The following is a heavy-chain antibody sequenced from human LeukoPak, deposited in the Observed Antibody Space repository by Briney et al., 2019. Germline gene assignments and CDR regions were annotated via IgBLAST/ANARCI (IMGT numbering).Heavy chain of an antibody. CDR2: INHSGRH. CDR1: GGSFSGYY. Sequence: KPSETLSLTCAVYGGSFSGYYWSCIRQPPGKGREWIGEINHSGRHNYNPFLKSRVTISVDTSKNQFSLKLSSVTAADTAVYYCARDRYGGYFDYWGQGTLVTVSS. J-gene: IGHJ4*02. V-gene: IGHV4-34*01. CDR3: ARDRYGGYFDY. D-gene: IGHD3-10*01.